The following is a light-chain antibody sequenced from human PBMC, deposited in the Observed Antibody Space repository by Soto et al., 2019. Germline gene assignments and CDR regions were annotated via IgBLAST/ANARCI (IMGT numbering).Light chain of an antibody. CDR2: DAS. J-gene: IGKJ1*01. CDR1: QSISSW. V-gene: IGKV1-5*01. CDR3: QQYNSYSWT. Sequence: DIHMTQSPSTLSASVGDRVSITCRAGQSISSWLAWYQQKPGKAPKLLIYDASSLESGVPSRFSGSGSGTEFTLTISSLQPDDFATYYCQQYNSYSWTFGQGTKVDIK.